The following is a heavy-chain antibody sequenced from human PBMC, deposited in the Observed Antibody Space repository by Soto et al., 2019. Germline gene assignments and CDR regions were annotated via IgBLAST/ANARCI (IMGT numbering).Heavy chain of an antibody. V-gene: IGHV3-23*01. Sequence: EGQLLESGGGLVQPGGSLRVSCAASGFTFSNFAMNWVRQAPGKGLEWVSGISASGASTTYADSVKGRFTISRDNSKKTLYLQMNSLRAEDTGVYYCAKESSASRVSYYYAMDVCGQGTTVTVSS. CDR3: AKESSASRVSYYYAMDV. CDR1: GFTFSNFA. D-gene: IGHD3-10*01. CDR2: ISASGAST. J-gene: IGHJ6*02.